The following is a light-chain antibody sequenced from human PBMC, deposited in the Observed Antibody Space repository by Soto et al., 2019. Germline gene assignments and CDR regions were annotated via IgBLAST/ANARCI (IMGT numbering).Light chain of an antibody. J-gene: IGKJ2*01. V-gene: IGKV3-20*01. CDR2: GAS. CDR1: QSVSSTS. Sequence: EIVLTQSPGTLSLSPGERATLSCRASQSVSSTSLAWYQQKPGQPPRLLIFGASSSATDIPDRFSGSGSGTDFTLTISRLEPDDSAVYYCQQSGNSPPKYTFDQGTKLEI. CDR3: QQSGNSPPKYT.